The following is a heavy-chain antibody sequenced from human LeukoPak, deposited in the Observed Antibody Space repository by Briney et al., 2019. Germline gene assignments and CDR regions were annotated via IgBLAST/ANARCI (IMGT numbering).Heavy chain of an antibody. D-gene: IGHD3-22*01. CDR3: ASSSMIVAVITYYFDY. CDR1: GFTFSDYY. J-gene: IGHJ4*02. V-gene: IGHV3-11*04. CDR2: ISFSGSTI. Sequence: TGGSLRLSRAASGFTFSDYYMSWIRQAPGEGLEWISYISFSGSTIYYADCGEGRFTISRANAKNSLYLQMHSLRAEHTAVYYCASSSMIVAVITYYFDYWGQGTLATVSS.